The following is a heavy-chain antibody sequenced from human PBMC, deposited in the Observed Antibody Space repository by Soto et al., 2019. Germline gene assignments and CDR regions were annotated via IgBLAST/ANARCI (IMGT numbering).Heavy chain of an antibody. CDR1: GFTFSNYW. CDR3: ARVAYGNGWIFDH. CDR2: IKQDGSEK. J-gene: IGHJ4*01. V-gene: IGHV3-7*01. D-gene: IGHD6-19*01. Sequence: LRLSCAASGFTFSNYWMSWVRQAPGKGLEWVANIKQDGSEKYYVDSVKGRFTLSRDNAQNSLQLQMNSLRAEDTAIYFCARVAYGNGWIFDHWGQGTLVTVSS.